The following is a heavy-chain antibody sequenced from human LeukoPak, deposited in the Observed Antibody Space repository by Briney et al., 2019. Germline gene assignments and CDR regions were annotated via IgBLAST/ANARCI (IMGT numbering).Heavy chain of an antibody. Sequence: GASVKVSCKASGGTFSSYAISWVRQAPGQGLEWMGRISPILGIANYAQKFQGRVTITADKSTSTAYMELSSLRSEDTAVYYCARDDYDSSGYQFMALDYWGQGTLVTVSS. V-gene: IGHV1-69*04. D-gene: IGHD3-22*01. CDR3: ARDDYDSSGYQFMALDY. J-gene: IGHJ4*02. CDR2: ISPILGIA. CDR1: GGTFSSYA.